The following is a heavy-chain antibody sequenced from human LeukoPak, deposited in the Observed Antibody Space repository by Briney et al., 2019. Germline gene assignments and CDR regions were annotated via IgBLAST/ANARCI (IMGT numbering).Heavy chain of an antibody. CDR1: GFTLCSFW. J-gene: IGHJ6*02. CDR2: INHNGDVN. D-gene: IGHD3-16*01. V-gene: IGHV3-7*03. CDR3: ARGGGLDV. Sequence: SGGSLRILFGALGFTLCSFWMNWARQAPGKGLEWVASINHNGDVNYYVDSVKGRFTISRDNAKNSLYLQMSNLRAEDTAVYFCARGGGLDVWGQGATVTVSS.